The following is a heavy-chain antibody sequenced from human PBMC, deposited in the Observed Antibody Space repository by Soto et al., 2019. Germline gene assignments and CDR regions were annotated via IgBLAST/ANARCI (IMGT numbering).Heavy chain of an antibody. D-gene: IGHD2-21*02. Sequence: ASVKVSCKVSGYTLTELSMHWVRQAPVKGLEWMGGFDPEDGETIYAQKFQGRVTMTEDTSTDTAYMELSSLRSEDTAVYHCATGGAYCGGDCYLSYWGQGTLVTVSS. CDR2: FDPEDGET. CDR3: ATGGAYCGGDCYLSY. V-gene: IGHV1-24*01. CDR1: GYTLTELS. J-gene: IGHJ4*02.